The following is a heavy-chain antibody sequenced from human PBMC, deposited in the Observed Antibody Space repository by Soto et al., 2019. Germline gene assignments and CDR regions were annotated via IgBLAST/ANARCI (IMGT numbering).Heavy chain of an antibody. CDR1: GFTFSSYG. CDR3: ARGMWFGDPFDY. CDR2: IWCDGSNK. Sequence: GGSLRLSCAASGFTFSSYGMHWVRQAPGKGLEWVAVIWCDGSNKYYADSVKGRFTISRDNSKNTLYLQMNSLRAEDTAVYYCARGMWFGDPFDYWGQGTLVTVSS. J-gene: IGHJ4*02. V-gene: IGHV3-33*01. D-gene: IGHD3-10*01.